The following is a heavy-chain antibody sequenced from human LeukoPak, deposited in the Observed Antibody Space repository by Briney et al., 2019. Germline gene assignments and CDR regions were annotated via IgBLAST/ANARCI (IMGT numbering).Heavy chain of an antibody. D-gene: IGHD6-19*01. CDR2: IYFSGST. CDR3: ARQTTGYSGGWHFDY. Sequence: PSETLSLTCTVSGGSISSRSYYWGWIRQPPGKGLEWIGSIYFSGSTYYNPSLKSRVTTSVDASKNQFSLKLNSVTAADTSVYYCARQTTGYSGGWHFDYWGQGSLVTVSS. J-gene: IGHJ4*02. CDR1: GGSISSRSYY. V-gene: IGHV4-39*01.